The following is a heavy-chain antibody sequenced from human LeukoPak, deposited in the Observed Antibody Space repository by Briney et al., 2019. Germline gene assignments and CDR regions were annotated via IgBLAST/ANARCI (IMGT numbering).Heavy chain of an antibody. D-gene: IGHD3-22*01. Sequence: GRSLRLSWAASGFTFSSVAMHCVRQAPGKGLEYVSAISSNGGSTYYANSVKGRFTISRENSKNTLYLQMGSLRAEDMAVYYCARGAVVVTNYFDFWGQGTLVTVSS. CDR1: GFTFSSVA. J-gene: IGHJ4*02. CDR3: ARGAVVVTNYFDF. V-gene: IGHV3-64*01. CDR2: ISSNGGST.